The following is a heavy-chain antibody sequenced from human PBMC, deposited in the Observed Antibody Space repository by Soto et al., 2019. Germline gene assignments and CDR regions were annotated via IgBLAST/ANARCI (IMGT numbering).Heavy chain of an antibody. V-gene: IGHV3-21*01. CDR1: GFTFSSYS. J-gene: IGHJ6*02. D-gene: IGHD6-6*01. CDR2: ISSSSSYI. CDR3: ARVGSSQYYYYGMDV. Sequence: GGSLRLSCAASGFTFSSYSMNWVRQAPGKGLEWVSSISSSSSYIYYADSVKGRFTISRDNAKNSLYLQMNSLRAEDTAVYYCARVGSSQYYYYGMDVWGQGTTVTAP.